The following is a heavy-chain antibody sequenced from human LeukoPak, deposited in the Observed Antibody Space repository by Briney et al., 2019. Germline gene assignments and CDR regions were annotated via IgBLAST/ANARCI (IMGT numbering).Heavy chain of an antibody. CDR1: GYTFTGHY. CDR2: INPNSGGT. Sequence: ASVKVSCKASGYTFTGHYMHWVRQAPGQGLEWMGWINPNSGGTNYAQKFQGRVTMTRDTSISTAYMELSRLRSDDTAVYYCARDQANYYDSSGSLPPPAFDIWGQGTMVTVSS. J-gene: IGHJ3*02. V-gene: IGHV1-2*02. CDR3: ARDQANYYDSSGSLPPPAFDI. D-gene: IGHD3-22*01.